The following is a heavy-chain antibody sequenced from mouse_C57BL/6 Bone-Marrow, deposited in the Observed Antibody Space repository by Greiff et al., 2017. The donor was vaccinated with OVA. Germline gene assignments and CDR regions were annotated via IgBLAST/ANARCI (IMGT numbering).Heavy chain of an antibody. J-gene: IGHJ1*03. V-gene: IGHV6-3*01. CDR2: IRLKSDNYAT. CDR3: TGGWGWYFDV. Sequence: EVKLMESGGGLVQPGGSMKLSCVASGFTFSNYWMNWVRQSPEKGLEWVAQIRLKSDNYATHYAESVKGRFTISRDDSKSSVYLQMNNLRAEDTGIYYCTGGWGWYFDVWGTGTTVTVSS. D-gene: IGHD3-3*01. CDR1: GFTFSNYW.